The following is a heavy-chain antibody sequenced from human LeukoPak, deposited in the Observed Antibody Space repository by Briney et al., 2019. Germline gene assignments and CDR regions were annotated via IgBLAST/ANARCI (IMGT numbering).Heavy chain of an antibody. CDR2: IYYSGST. D-gene: IGHD3-10*01. CDR1: GGSFSSYY. J-gene: IGHJ6*03. V-gene: IGHV4-39*01. Sequence: PSETLSLTCAVYGGSFSSYYWGWIRQPPGKGLEWIGSIYYSGSTYYNPSLKSRVTISVDTSKNQFSLKLSSVTAADTAVYYCARRRLVRGVNYYYYCMDVWGKGTTVTISS. CDR3: ARRRLVRGVNYYYYCMDV.